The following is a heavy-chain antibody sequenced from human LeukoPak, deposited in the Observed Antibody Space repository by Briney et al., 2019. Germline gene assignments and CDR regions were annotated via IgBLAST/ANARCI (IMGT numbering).Heavy chain of an antibody. J-gene: IGHJ4*02. CDR1: GFTFSSYS. V-gene: IGHV3-21*01. Sequence: GGSLRLSCVDSGFTFSSYSMNWVRQAPGKGLEWVSSISSGSKYIYDADSVKGRFTISRDNSKNSLYLQMNSLRVEDTAVYYCARALSYSYGSMDFWGQGTLVIVSS. CDR3: ARALSYSYGSMDF. D-gene: IGHD5-18*01. CDR2: ISSGSKYI.